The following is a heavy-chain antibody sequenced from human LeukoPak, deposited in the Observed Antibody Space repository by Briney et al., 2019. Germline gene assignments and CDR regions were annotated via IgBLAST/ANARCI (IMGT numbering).Heavy chain of an antibody. D-gene: IGHD3-22*01. CDR1: GGSISSSSYY. CDR3: AVYYYDSSGYFDY. J-gene: IGHJ4*02. CDR2: IYYSGST. Sequence: SETLSLTCTVSGGSISSSSYYWGWIRQPPGKGLEWIGSIYYSGSTYYNPSLKSRVAISVDTSQNQFSLKLSSVTAADTAVYYCAVYYYDSSGYFDYWGQGTLVTVSS. V-gene: IGHV4-39*01.